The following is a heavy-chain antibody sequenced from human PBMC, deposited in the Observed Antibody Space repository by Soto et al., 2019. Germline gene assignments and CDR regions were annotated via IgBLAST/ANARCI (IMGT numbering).Heavy chain of an antibody. Sequence: ASVKVSCWASGYTFTSYVSRWWRQPPGQRLVGMGWISADNGNTKYSPKLVGRGTMTTDNSTSTAYKLLRSLRYAETTAYYRARKDEYLRVFDIWGQGTMVTVSS. D-gene: IGHD6-6*01. CDR2: ISADNGNT. CDR1: GYTFTSYV. CDR3: ARKDEYLRVFDI. J-gene: IGHJ3*02. V-gene: IGHV1-18*01.